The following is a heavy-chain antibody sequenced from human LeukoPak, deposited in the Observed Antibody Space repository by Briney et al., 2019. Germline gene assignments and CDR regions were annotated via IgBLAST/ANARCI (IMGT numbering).Heavy chain of an antibody. CDR2: IKSKIDGGTI. CDR1: GFTFSNYA. V-gene: IGHV3-15*01. CDR3: TTRRQDGW. D-gene: IGHD2-15*01. J-gene: IGHJ4*02. Sequence: PGGSLGLSCAASGFTFSNYAMSWVRQAPGKGLEWVGRIKSKIDGGTIDYAAPVKGRFTISRDDSRNTLYLQMNSLKNEDTAVYYCTTRRQDGWWGQGTLVTVSS.